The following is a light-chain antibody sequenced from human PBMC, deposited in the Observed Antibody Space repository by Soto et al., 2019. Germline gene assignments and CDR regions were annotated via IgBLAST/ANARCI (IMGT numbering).Light chain of an antibody. J-gene: IGKJ1*01. V-gene: IGKV3-20*01. CDR2: GAS. Sequence: EIVLTQSPGTLSLSPGERATLSCRASQSVSSSYLAWYQHKPGQAPRLLIFGASTRATGIPDRFSASGSGTDFTLTISRLEPEDFAMYYCQHYGTSPWTFGQGTKVEVK. CDR1: QSVSSSY. CDR3: QHYGTSPWT.